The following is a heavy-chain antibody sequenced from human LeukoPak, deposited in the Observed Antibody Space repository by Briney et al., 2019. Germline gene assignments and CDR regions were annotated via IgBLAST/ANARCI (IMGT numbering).Heavy chain of an antibody. D-gene: IGHD2-21*02. V-gene: IGHV4-31*03. CDR2: IYYSGST. CDR3: ARGLLFSWFDP. Sequence: SETLSLTCTVSGGSISSGGYYWSWIRQHPGKGLEWIGYIYYSGSTYYNPSLKSRVTISVDTSKNQFSLKLGSVTAADTAVYYCARGLLFSWFDPWGQGTLVTVSS. CDR1: GGSISSGGYY. J-gene: IGHJ5*02.